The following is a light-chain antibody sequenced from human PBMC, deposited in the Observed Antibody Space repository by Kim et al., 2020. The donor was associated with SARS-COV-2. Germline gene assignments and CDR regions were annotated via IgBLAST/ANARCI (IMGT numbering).Light chain of an antibody. CDR3: YSYTAAGEPL. CDR1: GLAKKY. V-gene: IGLV3-27*01. CDR2: KDT. Sequence: SPGQTARITCSGDGLAKKYARWYQQQPGQAPVLMIYKDTERPSGIPERFSGSSSGTTVTLTISGAQVGDEGDYYCYSYTAAGEPLLGGGTQLTVL. J-gene: IGLJ2*01.